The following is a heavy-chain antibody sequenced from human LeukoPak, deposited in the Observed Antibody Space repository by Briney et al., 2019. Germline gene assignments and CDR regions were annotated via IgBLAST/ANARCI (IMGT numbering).Heavy chain of an antibody. CDR3: ARVATDPHYYYYYYMDV. J-gene: IGHJ6*03. CDR1: GCTFTSYG. Sequence: GASVKVSCKASGCTFTSYGISWVRQAPGQGLEWMGWISAYNGNTNYAQKLQGRVTMTTDTSTSTAYMELRSLRSDDTAVYYCARVATDPHYYYYYYMDVWGKGTTVTVSS. V-gene: IGHV1-18*01. CDR2: ISAYNGNT.